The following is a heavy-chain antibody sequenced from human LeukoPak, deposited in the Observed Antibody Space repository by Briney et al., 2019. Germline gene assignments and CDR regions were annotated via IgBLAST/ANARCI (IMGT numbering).Heavy chain of an antibody. D-gene: IGHD3-22*01. Sequence: SETLSLTCTVSGGSISSYYWSWIRQPAGKGLEWIGRIYTSGSTNYNPSLKSRVTMSVDTSKNQFSLKLSSVTAADTAVYYCARYRYYYDSSGYLLDYWGQGTLVTVSS. J-gene: IGHJ4*02. CDR3: ARYRYYYDSSGYLLDY. V-gene: IGHV4-4*07. CDR2: IYTSGST. CDR1: GGSISSYY.